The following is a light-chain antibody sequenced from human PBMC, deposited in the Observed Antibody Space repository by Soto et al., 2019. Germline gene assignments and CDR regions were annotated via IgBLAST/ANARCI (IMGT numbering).Light chain of an antibody. V-gene: IGKV3-11*01. J-gene: IGKJ1*01. CDR1: QSVGTF. Sequence: EIVLTQSPATLSLSPWERATLSCRASQSVGTFFAWYQQKPGQAPRLLIYDASNRATGIPPRFSGSGSGTDFTLTISSLEPEDFAAYYCQQCNNWPQWTFGQGTKVDIK. CDR2: DAS. CDR3: QQCNNWPQWT.